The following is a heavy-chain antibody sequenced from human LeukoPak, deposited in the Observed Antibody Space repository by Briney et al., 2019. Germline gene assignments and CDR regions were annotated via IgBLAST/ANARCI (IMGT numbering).Heavy chain of an antibody. Sequence: ASVKVSCKASGYTFTGYYMHWVRQAPGQGLEWMGWINPNSGGTNYAQKSQGRVTMTRDTSISTAYMELSRLRSDDTAVYYCARALRFLEWQFDYWGQGTLVTVSS. V-gene: IGHV1-2*02. CDR1: GYTFTGYY. D-gene: IGHD3-3*01. CDR2: INPNSGGT. CDR3: ARALRFLEWQFDY. J-gene: IGHJ4*02.